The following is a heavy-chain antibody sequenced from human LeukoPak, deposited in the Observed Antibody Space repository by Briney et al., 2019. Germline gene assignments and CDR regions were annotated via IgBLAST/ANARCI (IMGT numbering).Heavy chain of an antibody. CDR3: AKDLWPILGATRGPFDY. V-gene: IGHV3-23*01. D-gene: IGHD1-26*01. Sequence: GGSLRLSCAASGFTFSSYAMSWVRQAPGKGLEWVSAISGSGGSTYYADSVKGRFTISRDNAKNSLYLQMNSLRAEDTALYYCAKDLWPILGATRGPFDYWGQGTLVTVSS. CDR2: ISGSGGST. J-gene: IGHJ4*02. CDR1: GFTFSSYA.